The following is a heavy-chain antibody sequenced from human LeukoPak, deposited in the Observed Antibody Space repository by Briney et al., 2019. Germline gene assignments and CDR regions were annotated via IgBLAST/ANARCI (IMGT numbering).Heavy chain of an antibody. CDR3: AAVANDFWSGYYSDY. Sequence: ASVKVSCKASGFTFTSSAMQWVRQARGQRLEWIGWIVVGSGNTNYAQKFRERVTITRDMSTSTAYMELSSLRSEDTAVYYCAAVANDFWSGYYSDYWGQGTLVTVSS. V-gene: IGHV1-58*02. J-gene: IGHJ4*02. CDR1: GFTFTSSA. CDR2: IVVGSGNT. D-gene: IGHD3-3*01.